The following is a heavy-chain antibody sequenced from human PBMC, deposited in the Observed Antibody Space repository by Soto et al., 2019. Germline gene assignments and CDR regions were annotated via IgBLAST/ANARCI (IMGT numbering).Heavy chain of an antibody. D-gene: IGHD2-8*01. CDR3: ARDIVLMVYAILGPRRNDAFDI. CDR1: GYTFTSYG. CDR2: ISAYNGNT. V-gene: IGHV1-18*01. J-gene: IGHJ3*02. Sequence: GASVKVSCKASGYTFTSYGISWVRQAPGQGLEWMGWISAYNGNTNYAQKLQGRVTMTTDTSTSTAYMELRSLRSDDTAVYYCARDIVLMVYAILGPRRNDAFDIWGQGTMVTVS.